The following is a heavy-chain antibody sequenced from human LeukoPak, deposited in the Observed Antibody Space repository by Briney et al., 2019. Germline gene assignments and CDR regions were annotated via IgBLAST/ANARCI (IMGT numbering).Heavy chain of an antibody. CDR2: ISGSGGST. D-gene: IGHD5-12*01. CDR1: GFTFSSYA. J-gene: IGHJ4*02. CDR3: AKDSMVATLGQFDY. V-gene: IGHV3-23*01. Sequence: GGSLRLSCAASGFTFSSYAMSWVRQAPGKGLEWVSAISGSGGSTYYADSVKGRFTISRDNSKSTLYLQMNSLRAEDTAVYYCAKDSMVATLGQFDYWGQGTLVTVSS.